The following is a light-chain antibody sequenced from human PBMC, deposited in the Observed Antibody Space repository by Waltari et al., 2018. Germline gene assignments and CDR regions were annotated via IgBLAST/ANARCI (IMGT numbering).Light chain of an antibody. CDR1: SSDVGGYNY. J-gene: IGLJ1*01. CDR3: SSYTSISTLL. Sequence: QSALTQPASVSGSPGQSITISCTGTSSDVGGYNYVSWYQQHPGKAPKLMIYAVSKRPSGVSNRFSGSKSGNTASLTISGLQAEDEADYYCSSYTSISTLLFGTGTKVTVL. CDR2: AVS. V-gene: IGLV2-14*01.